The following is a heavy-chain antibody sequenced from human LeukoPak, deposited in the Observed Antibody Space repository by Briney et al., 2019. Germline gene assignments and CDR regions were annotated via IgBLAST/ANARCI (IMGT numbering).Heavy chain of an antibody. V-gene: IGHV4-4*09. Sequence: SETLPLTCTVSGGSISSYYWSWIRQPPGKGLEWIGYIYASGSTNYNPSLKSRVTISVDTSQNQFSLNLSSVTAADTAVYYCARLSSWYHYFDYWGQGTLVTVSS. D-gene: IGHD6-13*01. CDR1: GGSISSYY. J-gene: IGHJ4*02. CDR3: ARLSSWYHYFDY. CDR2: IYASGST.